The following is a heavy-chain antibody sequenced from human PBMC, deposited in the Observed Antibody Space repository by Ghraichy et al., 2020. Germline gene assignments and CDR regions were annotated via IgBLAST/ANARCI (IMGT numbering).Heavy chain of an antibody. CDR2: LFSGRFA. CDR3: ATGGEAGGDCTSISCFREPQNF. V-gene: IGHV3-53*01. D-gene: IGHD2-2*01. CDR1: GFTVSSNF. J-gene: IGHJ4*01. Sequence: GGSLRLSCAVSGFTVSSNFVSWVRQAPGKGLEWVSVLFSGRFADYADSVKGRFTMSRDVSQNAVYLQMDNLRAEDTAVYYCATGGEAGGDCTSISCFREPQNFWGHGTRVTVSP.